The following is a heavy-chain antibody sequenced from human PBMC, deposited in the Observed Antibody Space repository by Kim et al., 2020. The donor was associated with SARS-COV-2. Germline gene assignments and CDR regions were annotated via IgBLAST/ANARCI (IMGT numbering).Heavy chain of an antibody. CDR2: INHSGST. V-gene: IGHV4-34*01. Sequence: SETLSLTCAVYGGSFSGYYWSWIRQPPGKGLEWIGEINHSGSTNYNPSLKSRVTISVDTSKNQFSLKLSSVTAADTAVYYCARGPRKSRYDYLGQGTLVT. CDR1: GGSFSGYY. CDR3: ARGPRKSRYDY. D-gene: IGHD6-6*01. J-gene: IGHJ4*02.